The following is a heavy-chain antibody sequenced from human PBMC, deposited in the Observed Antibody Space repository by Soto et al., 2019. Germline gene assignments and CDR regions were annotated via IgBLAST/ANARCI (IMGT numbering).Heavy chain of an antibody. Sequence: EVQLLESGGGLVQPGGSLRLSCAASGFTFSSYAMSWVRQAPGKGLEWVSAISGSGGSTYYADSVKGRFTISRDNSKNPLYLQMNSLRAEDTAVYYCAKDSPLAAAFVVGTVSDYWGQGTLVTVSS. CDR1: GFTFSSYA. CDR3: AKDSPLAAAFVVGTVSDY. CDR2: ISGSGGST. J-gene: IGHJ4*02. D-gene: IGHD6-13*01. V-gene: IGHV3-23*01.